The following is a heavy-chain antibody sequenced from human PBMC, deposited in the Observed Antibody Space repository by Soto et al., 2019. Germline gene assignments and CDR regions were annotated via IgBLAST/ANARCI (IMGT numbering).Heavy chain of an antibody. V-gene: IGHV3-15*07. D-gene: IGHD3-3*01. CDR1: GFTFSNAW. CDR2: IKSKTDGGTT. J-gene: IGHJ6*02. CDR3: TTGVHDALRFLEWLPPQYYGMEV. Sequence: PGGSLRLSCAASGFTFSNAWMNWVRQAPGKGLEWVGRIKSKTDGGTTDYAAPVKGRFTISRDDSKNTLYLQMNSLKTEGTAVYYCTTGVHDALRFLEWLPPQYYGMEVRGQGTTVTVSS.